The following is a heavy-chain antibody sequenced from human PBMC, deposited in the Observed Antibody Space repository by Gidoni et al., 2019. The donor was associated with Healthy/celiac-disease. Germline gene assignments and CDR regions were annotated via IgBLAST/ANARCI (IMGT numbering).Heavy chain of an antibody. D-gene: IGHD6-19*01. CDR2: IGSSGSTI. CDR3: ARDRLQQWLGNWFDP. CDR1: GFPFSGYE. J-gene: IGHJ5*02. Sequence: EVQLVESGVGLVQPGGSLRLSCAASGFPFSGYEMNWVRQAPGKGLEWVSYIGSSGSTIYYADSVKGRFTISRDNAKNSLYLQMNSLRAEDTAVYYCARDRLQQWLGNWFDPWGQGTLVTVSS. V-gene: IGHV3-48*03.